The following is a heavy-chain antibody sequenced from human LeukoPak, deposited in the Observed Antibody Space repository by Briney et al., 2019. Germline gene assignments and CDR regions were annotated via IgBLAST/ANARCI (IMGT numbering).Heavy chain of an antibody. Sequence: ASVKVSCKASGYTFTGYYMHWVRQAPGQGLEWMGWINPNSGGTNYAQKFQGWVTMTRDTSISTAYMELSRLRSDDTAVYYCARDQHHYYYGMDVWGQGTTVTVSS. V-gene: IGHV1-2*04. CDR2: INPNSGGT. CDR1: GYTFTGYY. D-gene: IGHD6-13*01. CDR3: ARDQHHYYYGMDV. J-gene: IGHJ6*02.